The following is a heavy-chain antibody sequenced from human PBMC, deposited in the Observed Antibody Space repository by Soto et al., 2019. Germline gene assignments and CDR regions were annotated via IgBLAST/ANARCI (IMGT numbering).Heavy chain of an antibody. CDR3: AMGGSCYYEWGWFDP. CDR1: GGTFSSYT. J-gene: IGHJ5*02. CDR2: IIPILGIA. Sequence: QVQLVQSGAEVKKPGSSVKVSCKASGGTFSSYTISWVRQAPGQGLEWMGRIIPILGIANYAQKCPGRVTLTADKSTSTGYMELSSLRSEDTAVYYGAMGGSCYYEWGWFDPWGQGALVTVSS. D-gene: IGHD3-3*01. V-gene: IGHV1-69*02.